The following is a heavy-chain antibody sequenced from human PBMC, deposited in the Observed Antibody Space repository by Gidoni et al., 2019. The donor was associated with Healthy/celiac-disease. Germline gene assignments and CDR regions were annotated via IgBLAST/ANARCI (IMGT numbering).Heavy chain of an antibody. CDR1: GFTFRSYA. CDR3: AKDGGCMLYCLYYYGMDV. D-gene: IGHD2-8*01. J-gene: IGHJ6*02. Sequence: EVQLLESGGGLVQPGGSLRLSCAASGFTFRSYAMSWVRQAPGKGLEWVSAISGSGGSTYYADSVKGRFTISRDNSKNTLYLQMNSLRAEDTAVYYCAKDGGCMLYCLYYYGMDVWGQGTTVTVSS. CDR2: ISGSGGST. V-gene: IGHV3-23*01.